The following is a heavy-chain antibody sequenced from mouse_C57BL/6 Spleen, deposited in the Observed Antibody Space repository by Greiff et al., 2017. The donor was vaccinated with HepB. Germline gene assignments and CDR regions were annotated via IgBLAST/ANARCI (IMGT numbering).Heavy chain of an antibody. CDR2: INPGSGGT. D-gene: IGHD2-5*01. Sequence: QVQLQQSGAELVRPGTSVTVSCKASGYAFTNYLIEWVKQRPGQGLEWIGVINPGSGGTNYNEKFKGKATLTADKSSSTAYMQLSSLTSEDSAVYICERGGSNRFAYWGQGTLVTVSA. CDR1: GYAFTNYL. V-gene: IGHV1-54*01. J-gene: IGHJ3*01. CDR3: ERGGSNRFAY.